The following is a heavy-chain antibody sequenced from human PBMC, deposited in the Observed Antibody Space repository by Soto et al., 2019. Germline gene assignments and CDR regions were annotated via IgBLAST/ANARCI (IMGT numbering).Heavy chain of an antibody. CDR1: GFTFSSYA. V-gene: IGHV3-23*01. J-gene: IGHJ5*02. CDR2: ISGSGGST. Sequence: PGGSLRLSCAASGFTFSSYAMSWVRQAPGKGLEWVSAISGSGGSTYYADSVKGRFTISRDNSKNTLYLQMNSLRAEDTAVYYCATLSSGWYRRNWFDPWGQGTLVTVSS. CDR3: ATLSSGWYRRNWFDP. D-gene: IGHD6-19*01.